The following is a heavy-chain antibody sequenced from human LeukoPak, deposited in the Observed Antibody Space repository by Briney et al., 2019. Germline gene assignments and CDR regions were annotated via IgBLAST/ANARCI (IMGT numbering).Heavy chain of an antibody. V-gene: IGHV3-33*06. Sequence: GGSLRLSCAASGFTFSSYGMHWVRQAPGKGLEWVAVIWYDGSNKYYADSVKGRFTISRDNSKNTLYLQMNSLRAEDTAVYYCAKFEQQLAHFDYWGQGTLVTVSS. CDR3: AKFEQQLAHFDY. J-gene: IGHJ4*02. CDR1: GFTFSSYG. D-gene: IGHD6-13*01. CDR2: IWYDGSNK.